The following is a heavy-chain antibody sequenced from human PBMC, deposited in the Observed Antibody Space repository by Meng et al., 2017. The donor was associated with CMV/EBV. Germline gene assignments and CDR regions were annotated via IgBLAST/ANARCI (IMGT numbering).Heavy chain of an antibody. Sequence: SVKVSCKASGGTFNIYAITWVRQAPGQGLEWMGGIIPILGTTIYARELQGRVTISTDESTSTAYMELSCLRSEDTAVYYCARRYCSSTSCPPYYGMDVWGQGTTVTVSS. CDR2: IIPILGTT. CDR3: ARRYCSSTSCPPYYGMDV. CDR1: GGTFNIYA. D-gene: IGHD2-2*01. J-gene: IGHJ6*02. V-gene: IGHV1-69*05.